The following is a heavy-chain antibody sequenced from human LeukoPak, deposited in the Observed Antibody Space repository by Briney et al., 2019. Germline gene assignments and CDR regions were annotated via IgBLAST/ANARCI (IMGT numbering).Heavy chain of an antibody. Sequence: PSETLSLTCAVSGRSMSSSHWWSWVRQSPDKGLEWIGEIDHRGKTNYNASLKSRVTVSVDKSKNTFSLKMTSATAADTAIYYCATDYFKYNDGSGPFEYWGQGTLVTVST. CDR3: ATDYFKYNDGSGPFEY. D-gene: IGHD3-22*01. V-gene: IGHV4-4*02. J-gene: IGHJ4*02. CDR1: GRSMSSSHW. CDR2: IDHRGKT.